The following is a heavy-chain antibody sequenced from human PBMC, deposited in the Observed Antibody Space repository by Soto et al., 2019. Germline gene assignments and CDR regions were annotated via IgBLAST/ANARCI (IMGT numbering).Heavy chain of an antibody. D-gene: IGHD4-17*01. CDR2: IWYDGSNK. Sequence: QVQLVESGGGVVQPGRSLRLSCAASGFTFSSYGMHWFRQAPGKGLAWVAVIWYDGSNKYYADSVKGRFTISRDNSKNTLYLQINSLRAEDTAVYYCARDPGDYGLDYWGKGTLVTVSS. CDR3: ARDPGDYGLDY. J-gene: IGHJ4*02. V-gene: IGHV3-33*01. CDR1: GFTFSSYG.